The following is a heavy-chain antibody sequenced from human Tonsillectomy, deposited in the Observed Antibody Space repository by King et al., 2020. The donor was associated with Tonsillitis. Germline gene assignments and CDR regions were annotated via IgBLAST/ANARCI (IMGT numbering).Heavy chain of an antibody. D-gene: IGHD1-7*01. Sequence: QWQLVQSGAEVKKPGASVQVSCKTSGYTFTDYFIHWVRQAPGQGLERMGCINPNNGGTNYAQKFQGRVTMTRDTSISTAYMELGRLTSDDTTVFYCARELIEAPGTVYYYHAMDVWGQGTTVTVFS. CDR1: GYTFTDYF. J-gene: IGHJ6*02. CDR2: INPNNGGT. CDR3: ARELIEAPGTVYYYHAMDV. V-gene: IGHV1-2*02.